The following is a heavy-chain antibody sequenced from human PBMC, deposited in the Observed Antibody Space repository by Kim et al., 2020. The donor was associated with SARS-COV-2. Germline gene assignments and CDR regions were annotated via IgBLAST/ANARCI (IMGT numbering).Heavy chain of an antibody. D-gene: IGHD2-15*01. CDR1: GFTFSSYA. CDR2: ISYDGSNK. V-gene: IGHV3-30*04. CDR3: ARAPWYCSGGSCRLYYYYGMDV. J-gene: IGHJ6*02. Sequence: GGSLRLSCAASGFTFSSYAMHWVRQAPGKGLEWVAVISYDGSNKYYADSVKGRFTISRDNSKNTLYLQMNSLRAEDTAVYYCARAPWYCSGGSCRLYYYYGMDVWGQGTTVTVSS.